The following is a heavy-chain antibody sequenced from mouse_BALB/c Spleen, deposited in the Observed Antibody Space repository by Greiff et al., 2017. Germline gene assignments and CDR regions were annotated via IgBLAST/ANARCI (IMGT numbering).Heavy chain of an antibody. V-gene: IGHV5-17*02. J-gene: IGHJ4*01. CDR3: ARTGTGYAMDY. Sequence: EVKVVESGGGLVQPGGSRKLSCAASGFTFSSFGMHWVRQAPVKGLEWVAYISSGSSTIYYAYTVKGRFTISRDNPKNTLFLQMTSLRSEDTAMYYCARTGTGYAMDYWGQGTSVTVSS. D-gene: IGHD4-1*01. CDR1: GFTFSSFG. CDR2: ISSGSSTI.